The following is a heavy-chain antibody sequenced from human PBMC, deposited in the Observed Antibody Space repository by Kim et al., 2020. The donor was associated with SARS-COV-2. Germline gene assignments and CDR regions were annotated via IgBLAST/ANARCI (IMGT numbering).Heavy chain of an antibody. CDR3: ARAYSSGWKDYFDY. V-gene: IGHV4-39*07. Sequence: NPSLKSRVTISVDTSKNQFSLKLSSVTAADTAVYYCARAYSSGWKDYFDYWGQGTLVTVSS. J-gene: IGHJ4*02. D-gene: IGHD6-19*01.